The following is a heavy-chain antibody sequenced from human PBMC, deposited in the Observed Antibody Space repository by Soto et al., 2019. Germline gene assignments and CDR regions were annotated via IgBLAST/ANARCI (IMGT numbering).Heavy chain of an antibody. CDR3: TRARWELLGGDY. CDR1: GFTFSSYW. CDR2: INSDGSST. V-gene: IGHV3-74*01. J-gene: IGHJ4*02. D-gene: IGHD1-26*01. Sequence: EVQLVESGGGLVQPGGSLRLSCAASGFTFSSYWMHWVRQAPGKGLVWVSCINSDGSSTRYADSVKGRFTISRDNAKNTLYLQMNSLRAEDTAVYYCTRARWELLGGDYWGQGTLVTVCS.